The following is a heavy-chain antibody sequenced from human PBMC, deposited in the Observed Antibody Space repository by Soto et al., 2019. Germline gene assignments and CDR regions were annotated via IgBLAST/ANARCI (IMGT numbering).Heavy chain of an antibody. J-gene: IGHJ6*03. V-gene: IGHV4-59*01. CDR2: IYYSGST. CDR1: GGSISSYY. D-gene: IGHD3-10*01. Sequence: SETLSLTCTVSGGSISSYYWSWIRQPPGKGLEWIGYIYYSGSTNYNPSLKSRVTISVDTSKNQFSLKLSSVTAADTAVYYCARDRAEGSGPGGYYYMDVWGKGTTVTVSS. CDR3: ARDRAEGSGPGGYYYMDV.